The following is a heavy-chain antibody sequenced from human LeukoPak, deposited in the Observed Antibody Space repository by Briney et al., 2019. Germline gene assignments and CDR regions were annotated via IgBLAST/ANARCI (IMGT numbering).Heavy chain of an antibody. CDR3: ASHNCSSTSCYTRRAFDI. CDR2: INPSGGST. CDR1: GYTFTSYY. V-gene: IGHV1-46*01. Sequence: ASVKVSCKASGYTFTSYYMHWVRQAPGQGLEWMGIINPSGGSTSYAQKFQGRVTMTRDTSTSTVYMELSSLRSEDTAVYYCASHNCSSTSCYTRRAFDIWGQGTMVTVSS. D-gene: IGHD2-2*02. J-gene: IGHJ3*02.